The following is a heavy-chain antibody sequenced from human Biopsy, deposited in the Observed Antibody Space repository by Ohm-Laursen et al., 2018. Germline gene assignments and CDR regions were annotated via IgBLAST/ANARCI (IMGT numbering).Heavy chain of an antibody. Sequence: SDTLSLTCTVSGDSLTSGPENWSWIRQSPGQGLEYIGFIYSGGNTNYNPSIKNRVTMSVDTSKNQFYLKLYSVTAADTAVYYCARGRRTSGWPYFDNWGQGALVIVSP. J-gene: IGHJ4*02. V-gene: IGHV4-61*01. CDR1: GDSLTSGPEN. CDR3: ARGRRTSGWPYFDN. D-gene: IGHD6-19*01. CDR2: IYSGGNT.